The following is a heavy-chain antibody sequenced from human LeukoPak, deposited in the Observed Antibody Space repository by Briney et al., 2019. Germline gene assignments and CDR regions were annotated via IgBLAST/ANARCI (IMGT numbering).Heavy chain of an antibody. V-gene: IGHV3-30*04. J-gene: IGHJ4*02. CDR2: ISYDGSNK. CDR3: ARGDYYDSSGYLDY. CDR1: GFTFSSYA. Sequence: GRSLRLSCAASGFTFSSYAMHWVRQAPGKGLEWVAVISYDGSNKYYADSVKGRFTISRDNSENTLYLQMNSLRAEDTAVHYCARGDYYDSSGYLDYWGQGTLVTVSS. D-gene: IGHD3-22*01.